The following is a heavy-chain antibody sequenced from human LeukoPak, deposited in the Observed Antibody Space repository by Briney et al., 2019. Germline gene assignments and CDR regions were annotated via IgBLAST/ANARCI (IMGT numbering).Heavy chain of an antibody. CDR3: ANDFWVVDVY. J-gene: IGHJ4*02. CDR1: GFTFSNYA. Sequence: GGSLRLSCAASGFTFSNYAMHWVRQAPGKGLEWVAYVYYDGNNKYYADSVRGRFTISRDNAKNTLYLQMNSLRVEDTAVYYCANDFWVVDVYWGQGTLVTVSS. V-gene: IGHV3-30*02. CDR2: VYYDGNNK. D-gene: IGHD5-24*01.